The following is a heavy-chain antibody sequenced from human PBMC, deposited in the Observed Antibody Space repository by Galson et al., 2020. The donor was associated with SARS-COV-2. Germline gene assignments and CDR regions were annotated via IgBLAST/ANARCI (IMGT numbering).Heavy chain of an antibody. Sequence: ASETLSLTCDVSGASISSLNWWSGVRQSPSVGLEWSGEIFHRGSTNYTPSLRGRLTMSVDKSKNQVILKLTSVTAADTARYSCVRAPLGVAGPHRFESWGQGIQVTVSS. CDR3: VRAPLGVAGPHRFES. D-gene: IGHD1-26*01. V-gene: IGHV4-4*02. J-gene: IGHJ4*02. CDR2: IFHRGST. CDR1: GASISSLNW.